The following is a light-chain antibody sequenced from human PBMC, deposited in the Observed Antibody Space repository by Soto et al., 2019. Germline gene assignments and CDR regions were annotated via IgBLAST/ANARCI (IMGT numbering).Light chain of an antibody. CDR1: QSISEF. J-gene: IGKJ1*01. CDR2: DAF. Sequence: DIQMTQSPSSLSASVGDRVTVTCRANQSISEFLAWYQQKPGKAPKLLIYDAFGLEKGVPSRFGGSGSGTEFTLTINSLQPDDLGTYYCQQYSTYPWTFGQGTKVDI. CDR3: QQYSTYPWT. V-gene: IGKV1-5*01.